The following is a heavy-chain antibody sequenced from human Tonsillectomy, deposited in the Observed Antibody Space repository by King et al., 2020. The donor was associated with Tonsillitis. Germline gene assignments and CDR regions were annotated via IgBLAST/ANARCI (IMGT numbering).Heavy chain of an antibody. CDR3: ARGGYYYGSGSSQNWFDP. V-gene: IGHV1-2*04. CDR2: INPNSGGT. D-gene: IGHD3-10*01. J-gene: IGHJ5*02. Sequence: QLVQSGAEVKKPGASVKVSCKASGYTFTGYYMHWVRQAPGQGLEWMGWINPNSGGTNYAQKFQGWVTMTRDTSISTAYMELSRLRSDDTAVYYCARGGYYYGSGSSQNWFDPWGQGTLVTVSS. CDR1: GYTFTGYY.